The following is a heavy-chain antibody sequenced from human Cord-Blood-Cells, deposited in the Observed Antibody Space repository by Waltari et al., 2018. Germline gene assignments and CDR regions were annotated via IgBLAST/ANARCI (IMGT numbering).Heavy chain of an antibody. CDR3: ARRTRAADSWYQGDAFDI. Sequence: QVQLQESGPGLVKPSQTLSLTCPVSGGSISSGGYYWIWIRQHPGKGLEWIGYIYYSGSTYYNPSLKSRVTISVDTSKNQFSLKLSSVTAADTAVYYCARRTRAADSWYQGDAFDIWGQGTMVTVSS. J-gene: IGHJ3*02. CDR2: IYYSGST. V-gene: IGHV4-31*03. D-gene: IGHD6-13*01. CDR1: GGSISSGGYY.